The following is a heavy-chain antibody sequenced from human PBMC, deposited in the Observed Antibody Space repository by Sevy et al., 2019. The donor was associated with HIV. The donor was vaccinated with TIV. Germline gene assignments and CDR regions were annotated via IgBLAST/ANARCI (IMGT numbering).Heavy chain of an antibody. CDR2: ISIDGSNK. CDR1: GFTFKYHG. D-gene: IGHD2-15*01. V-gene: IGHV3-30*18. Sequence: GGYLRLSCAASGFTFKYHGMHWVRQAPGKGLEWLSLISIDGSNKYYADSVKGRFTSSRDNAKNTVSVQMNSLRPEDTATYYCAKDGGHIDIDYWGQGILVIVSS. CDR3: AKDGGHIDIDY. J-gene: IGHJ4*02.